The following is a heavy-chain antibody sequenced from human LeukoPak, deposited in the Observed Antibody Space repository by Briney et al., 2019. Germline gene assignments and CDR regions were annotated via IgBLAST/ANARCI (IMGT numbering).Heavy chain of an antibody. CDR1: GGSISSYY. CDR3: ARGWYNWNELHYYYGMDV. CDR2: IYYSGST. D-gene: IGHD1-1*01. J-gene: IGHJ6*04. Sequence: PSETLSLTSTVSGGSISSYYWSWIRQPPGKGLEWIGYIYYSGSTNYNPSLKSRVTISVDTSKNQFSLKLSSVTAADTAVYYCARGWYNWNELHYYYGMDVWGKGTTVTSPQ. V-gene: IGHV4-59*01.